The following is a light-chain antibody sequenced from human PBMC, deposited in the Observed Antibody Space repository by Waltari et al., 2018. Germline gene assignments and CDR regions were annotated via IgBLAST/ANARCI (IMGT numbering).Light chain of an antibody. CDR1: QSISNW. J-gene: IGKJ4*01. CDR2: GAS. Sequence: DIQMTQSPSSVPAFVAARVTITCRASQSISNWLALYQQKPGKAPKLLIYGASDLHSGVPSRFSGSGAGTDFTLTISSLQAEDFATYYCQQVNSFPATFGGGTTVEIK. CDR3: QQVNSFPAT. V-gene: IGKV1-12*01.